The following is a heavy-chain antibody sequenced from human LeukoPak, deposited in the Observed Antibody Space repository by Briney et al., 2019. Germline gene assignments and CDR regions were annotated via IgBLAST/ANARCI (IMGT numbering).Heavy chain of an antibody. J-gene: IGHJ5*02. V-gene: IGHV6-1*01. CDR2: TYYRSKWYN. Sequence: PSQTLSLTCVISGDSVSSNSAAWNWIRQSPSRGLQWLGRTYYRSKWYNDYAVSVRSRITINPDTSKNQFSLQLNSVTPEDTAVYYCARGMGYMSGFGEFSNWFDPWGQGTLVTVSS. CDR1: GDSVSSNSAA. D-gene: IGHD3-10*01. CDR3: ARGMGYMSGFGEFSNWFDP.